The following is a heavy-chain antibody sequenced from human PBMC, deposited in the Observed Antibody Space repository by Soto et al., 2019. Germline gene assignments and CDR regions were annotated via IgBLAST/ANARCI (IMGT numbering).Heavy chain of an antibody. CDR3: ASGRWNLHFHY. D-gene: IGHD2-15*01. CDR2: IDPSDSHT. CDR1: GYIFTNQW. V-gene: IGHV5-10-1*01. J-gene: IGHJ4*02. Sequence: GESLKISCEGSGYIFTNQWINWVRQVPGKGLEWMGNIDPSDSHTNYSPSFQGHVTISIDKSIRTAYLQWTRLKASDTAIYYCASGRWNLHFHYWGQGFLVTVSS.